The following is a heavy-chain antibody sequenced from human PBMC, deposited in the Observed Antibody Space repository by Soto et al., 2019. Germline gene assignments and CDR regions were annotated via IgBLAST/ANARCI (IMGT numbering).Heavy chain of an antibody. CDR1: GGTFSSYT. J-gene: IGHJ4*02. V-gene: IGHV1-69*08. D-gene: IGHD2-2*01. CDR2: IIPILGIA. CDR3: ARDISQCFSSTSCYLGYPPI. Sequence: QVQLVQSGAEVKKPGSSVKVSCKASGGTFSSYTISWVRQAPGQGLEWMGRIIPILGIANYAQKFQGRVTITAEKSTSTAYLELNRLRSEDTTVYYCARDISQCFSSTSCYLGYPPIWGQGTLVNVSS.